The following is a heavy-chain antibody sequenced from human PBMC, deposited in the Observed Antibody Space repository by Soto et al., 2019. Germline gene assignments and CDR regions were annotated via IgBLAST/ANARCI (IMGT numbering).Heavy chain of an antibody. V-gene: IGHV3-9*01. CDR3: AKDSTVHGYEAFDI. CDR2: ISWNSGSI. J-gene: IGHJ3*02. Sequence: EVQLVESGGGLVQPGRSLRLSCAASGFTFDDYAMHWVRQAPGKGLEWVSGISWNSGSIGYAGSVKGRFTISRDNAKNSLYLQMNSLRAEDTALYYCAKDSTVHGYEAFDIWGQGTMVTVSS. D-gene: IGHD5-12*01. CDR1: GFTFDDYA.